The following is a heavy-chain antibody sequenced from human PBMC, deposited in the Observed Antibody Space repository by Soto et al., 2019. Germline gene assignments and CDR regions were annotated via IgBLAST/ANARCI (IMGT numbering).Heavy chain of an antibody. Sequence: QVQLVESGGGVVQPGGSLRLSCAASGFTFSSCGMHWVRQAPGKGLEWVAVIWYDGNSEYYADSVKGRFTISRDDSKNTVYLPMNSLRAEDTAVYYCARGTTARSGYHNWFDPWGQGTLVTVSS. CDR3: ARGTTARSGYHNWFDP. V-gene: IGHV3-33*01. J-gene: IGHJ5*02. D-gene: IGHD3-3*01. CDR1: GFTFSSCG. CDR2: IWYDGNSE.